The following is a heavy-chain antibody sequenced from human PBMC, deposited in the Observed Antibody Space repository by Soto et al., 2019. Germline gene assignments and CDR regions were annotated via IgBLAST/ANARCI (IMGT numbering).Heavy chain of an antibody. V-gene: IGHV1-3*01. J-gene: IGHJ4*02. D-gene: IGHD2-15*01. CDR2: INAGTGNP. CDR3: ARGSKGGGRLFGF. CDR1: GYTFTSFP. Sequence: QIQLLQSGAAVKKPGASVKLSCRASGYTFTSFPIHWLRQAPGQSLEWLGWINAGTGNPRYSKKFEGRVTITRNTXADTAYIELSSLGFEDTAVYYCARGSKGGGRLFGFWGQGSLVTVSS.